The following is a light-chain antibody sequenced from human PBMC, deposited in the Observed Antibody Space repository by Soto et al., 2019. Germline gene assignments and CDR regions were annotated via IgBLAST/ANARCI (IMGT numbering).Light chain of an antibody. CDR2: DVS. CDR3: GSYTSSSTYV. V-gene: IGLV2-14*01. Sequence: QSALTQPASVSGSPGQSITISCTGTSSDVGGYNYVSWYQQHPGKAPKLMIYDVSNRPSGVSNRFSGSKSGNTASLTISGLQAEDEAEYYCGSYTSSSTYVFGTGTKVTV. J-gene: IGLJ1*01. CDR1: SSDVGGYNY.